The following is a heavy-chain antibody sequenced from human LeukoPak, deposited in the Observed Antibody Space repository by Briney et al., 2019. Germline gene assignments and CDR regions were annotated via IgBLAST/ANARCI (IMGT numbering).Heavy chain of an antibody. Sequence: GGSLRLSSAASGFPFSSYSMSWVRQAPGKGLEWVSGIVVTTGTTSYAASVQGRFPLSRDNYKNRLYLEMNSLTAEDTAVYFCVKDLSSWLPGVFDYWGQGTLVTVSS. CDR3: VKDLSSWLPGVFDY. D-gene: IGHD6-13*01. CDR2: IVVTTGTT. V-gene: IGHV3-23*01. J-gene: IGHJ4*02. CDR1: GFPFSSYS.